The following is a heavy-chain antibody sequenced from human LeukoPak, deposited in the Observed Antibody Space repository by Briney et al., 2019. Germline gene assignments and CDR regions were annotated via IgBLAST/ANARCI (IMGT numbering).Heavy chain of an antibody. V-gene: IGHV4-34*01. D-gene: IGHD4-17*01. J-gene: IGHJ4*02. CDR3: ARRRWATVTIFDY. CDR1: GGSFSGYY. Sequence: SETLSFTCAVYGGSFSGYYWSWIRQPPGKGLEWIGEINHSGSTNYNPSLKSRVTISVDTSKNQFSLKLSSVTAADTAVYYCARRRWATVTIFDYWGQGTLVTVSS. CDR2: INHSGST.